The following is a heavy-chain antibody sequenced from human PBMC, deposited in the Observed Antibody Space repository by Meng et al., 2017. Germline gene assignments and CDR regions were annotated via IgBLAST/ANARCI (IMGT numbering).Heavy chain of an antibody. CDR3: LDEAPRSDY. Sequence: VGRGGGGVRGWWSLRLSWGGCGVTVNICGMDGVRQVPGRGLVGVSRMGGDGSSTDYADSGKGRFTISRDNAKNTLYLQMNSLRPEDTAVYYCLDEAPRSDYWGQGSLVTVSS. CDR2: MGGDGSST. J-gene: IGHJ4*02. D-gene: IGHD1-1*01. V-gene: IGHV3-74*02. CDR1: GVTVNICG.